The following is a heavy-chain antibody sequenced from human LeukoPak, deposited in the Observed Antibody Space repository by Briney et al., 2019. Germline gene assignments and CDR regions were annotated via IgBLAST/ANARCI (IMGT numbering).Heavy chain of an antibody. CDR3: ARGKLLWFGEFAN. D-gene: IGHD3-10*01. CDR1: GFTFSSYS. J-gene: IGHJ4*02. CDR2: ISSSSSTI. V-gene: IGHV3-48*04. Sequence: GGSLRLSCAASGFTFSSYSMNWVRQAPGKGLEWVSYISSSSSTIYYADSVKGRFTISRDNTKNSLYLQMNSLRAEDTAVYYCARGKLLWFGEFANWGQGTLVTVSS.